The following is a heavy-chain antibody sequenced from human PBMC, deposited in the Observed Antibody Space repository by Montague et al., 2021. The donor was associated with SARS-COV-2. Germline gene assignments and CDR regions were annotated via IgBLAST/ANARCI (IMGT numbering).Heavy chain of an antibody. CDR3: ARRGKTRIAMIVVVIGYFDY. D-gene: IGHD3-22*01. CDR2: IYYSGST. CDR1: GGSISSSSYY. V-gene: IGHV4-39*01. Sequence: SETLSLTCTVSGGSISSSSYYWGWIRQPPGKGLEWIGGIYYSGSTXYNPSLKSRVTISVDTSKNQFSLKLSSVTAADTAVYYCARRGKTRIAMIVVVIGYFDYWGQGTLVTVSS. J-gene: IGHJ4*02.